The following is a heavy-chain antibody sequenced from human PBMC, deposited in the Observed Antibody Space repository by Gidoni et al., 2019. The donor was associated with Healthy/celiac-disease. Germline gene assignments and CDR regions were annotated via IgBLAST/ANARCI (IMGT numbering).Heavy chain of an antibody. V-gene: IGHV3-9*01. Sequence: EVQLVESGGGLVQPGRSLRRSCAASGFTFDDYAMHWVRQAPGKGLEWVSGISWNSGSIGYADSVKGRFTISRDNAKNSLYLQMNSLRAEDTALYYCAKARELRSHYFDYWGQGTLVTVSS. CDR3: AKARELRSHYFDY. CDR2: ISWNSGSI. CDR1: GFTFDDYA. J-gene: IGHJ4*02. D-gene: IGHD1-26*01.